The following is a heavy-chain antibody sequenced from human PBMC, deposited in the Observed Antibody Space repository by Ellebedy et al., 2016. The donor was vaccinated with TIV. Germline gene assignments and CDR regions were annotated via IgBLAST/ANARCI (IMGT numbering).Heavy chain of an antibody. CDR2: VIHDGTIT. Sequence: GESLKISCAASGFTFTSYAMTWVRQAPGKGLELVSSVIHDGTITYYADSVKGRFTISRDNSKKTLYLQMNSLRAEDTAIYYCAKGRGGGSDSSAPRYYFDYWGLGTLVTVSS. CDR3: AKGRGGGSDSSAPRYYFDY. J-gene: IGHJ4*02. V-gene: IGHV3-23*01. D-gene: IGHD3-22*01. CDR1: GFTFTSYA.